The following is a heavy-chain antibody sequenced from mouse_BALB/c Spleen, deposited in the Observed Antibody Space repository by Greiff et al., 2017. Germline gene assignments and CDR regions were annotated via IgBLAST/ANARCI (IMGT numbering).Heavy chain of an antibody. J-gene: IGHJ4*01. V-gene: IGHV1S81*02. CDR3: TRSYFYAMDY. CDR1: GYTFTSYY. Sequence: VKLMESGAELVKPGASVKLSCKASGYTFTSYYMYWVKQRPGQGLEWIGEINPSNGGTNFNEKFKSKATLTVDKSSSTAYMQLSSLTSEDSAVYYCTRSYFYAMDYWGQGTSVTVSS. CDR2: INPSNGGT.